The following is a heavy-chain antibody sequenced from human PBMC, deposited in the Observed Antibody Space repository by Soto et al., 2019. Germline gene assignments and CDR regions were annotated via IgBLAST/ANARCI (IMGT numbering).Heavy chain of an antibody. V-gene: IGHV4-30-4*01. Sequence: QVQLQESGPGLVKPSQTLSLTCTVSGGSISSGDYYWSWIRQPPGKGLEWIGYIYYSGSTYYNPSPKSRVTISLDTSKNQFSLKLSSVTAADTAVYYCARVGVVVVPAAIGLRYYYYGRDVWGQGTTVTFSS. CDR1: GGSISSGDYY. J-gene: IGHJ6*02. D-gene: IGHD2-2*01. CDR2: IYYSGST. CDR3: ARVGVVVVPAAIGLRYYYYGRDV.